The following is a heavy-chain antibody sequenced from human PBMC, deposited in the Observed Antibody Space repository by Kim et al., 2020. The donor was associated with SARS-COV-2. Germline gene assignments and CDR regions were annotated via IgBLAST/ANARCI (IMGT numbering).Heavy chain of an antibody. Sequence: SETLSLTCTVSGGSISSSSYYWGWIRQPPGKGLEWIGSIYYSGSTYYNPSLKSRVTISVDTSKNQFSLKLSSVTAADTAVYYCARHYSVPIDYWGQGTLVTVSS. D-gene: IGHD5-18*01. CDR3: ARHYSVPIDY. CDR2: IYYSGST. CDR1: GGSISSSSYY. V-gene: IGHV4-39*01. J-gene: IGHJ4*02.